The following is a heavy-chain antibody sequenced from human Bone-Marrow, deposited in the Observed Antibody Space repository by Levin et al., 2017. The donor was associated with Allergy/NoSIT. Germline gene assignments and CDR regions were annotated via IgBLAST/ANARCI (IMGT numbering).Heavy chain of an antibody. CDR1: GFTFSNYA. CDR2: LSGNGGTT. J-gene: IGHJ4*02. V-gene: IGHV3-23*01. CDR3: ARHGSGYIKYYFDY. Sequence: GESLKISCTASGFTFSNYAMNWVRQAPGKGLEWVSGLSGNGGTTYYADSVKGRFTISRDNSKNTLYLQMNSVRAEATAVYYCARHGSGYIKYYFDYWGQGTLVTVSS. D-gene: IGHD5-18*01.